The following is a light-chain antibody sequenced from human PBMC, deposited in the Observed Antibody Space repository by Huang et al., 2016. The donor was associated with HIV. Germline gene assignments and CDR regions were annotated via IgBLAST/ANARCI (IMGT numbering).Light chain of an antibody. Sequence: EIVMTQSPATLSVSPGERATLSCRASQSVSSNLAWYQQNPGQGPRLLNYGASTRATGIPARFSALGSGTEFTLTISSLQSEDFAVYYCQQYNNWPPMYTFGQGTNLEIK. CDR1: QSVSSN. CDR3: QQYNNWPPMYT. CDR2: GAS. J-gene: IGKJ2*01. V-gene: IGKV3-15*01.